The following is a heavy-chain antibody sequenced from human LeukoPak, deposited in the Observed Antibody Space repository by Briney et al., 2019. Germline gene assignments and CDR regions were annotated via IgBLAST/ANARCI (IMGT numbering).Heavy chain of an antibody. V-gene: IGHV1-69*04. CDR3: GRGCDYWPMYFEH. Sequence: AVKVSCKSSGGTFSSYAISWVRQAPGQGLEWMGRIIPILGIANYAQTFHGRVTITADKATSTAYMELSSLRSEDTGVYYRGRGCDYWPMYFEHWGQGTLVTVSS. CDR2: IIPILGIA. CDR1: GGTFSSYA. D-gene: IGHD4-17*01. J-gene: IGHJ1*01.